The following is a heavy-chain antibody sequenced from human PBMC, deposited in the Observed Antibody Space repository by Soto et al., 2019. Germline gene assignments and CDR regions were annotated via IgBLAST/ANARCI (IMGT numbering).Heavy chain of an antibody. D-gene: IGHD6-19*01. J-gene: IGHJ4*02. CDR3: ARGRAVARFVDY. V-gene: IGHV4-34*01. Sequence: SETLSLTCAVYGGSFSGYYWSWIRQPPGKGLEWIGEINHSGSTNYNPSLKSRVTISVDTSKNQFSLKLSSVTAADTAVYYCARGRAVARFVDYWGQGTLVTVSS. CDR1: GGSFSGYY. CDR2: INHSGST.